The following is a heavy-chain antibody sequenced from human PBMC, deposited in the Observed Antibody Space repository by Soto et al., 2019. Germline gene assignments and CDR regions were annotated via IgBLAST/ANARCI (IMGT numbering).Heavy chain of an antibody. CDR2: IYGGGTT. V-gene: IGHV3-53*01. CDR3: VQTTGWPGFDF. CDR1: GFAVSSKY. D-gene: IGHD6-19*01. J-gene: IGHJ4*02. Sequence: EVQLVASGGGLIQPGGSLRLSCAASGFAVSSKYMTWVRQAPGKGLEWVSVIYGGGTTYYADSVKGRFTISRDTSKNTLYRQMNSLRAEDTAVYYCVQTTGWPGFDFWGQGTLVTVSS.